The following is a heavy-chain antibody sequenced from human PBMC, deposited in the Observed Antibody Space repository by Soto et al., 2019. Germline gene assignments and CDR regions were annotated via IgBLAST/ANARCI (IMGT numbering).Heavy chain of an antibody. CDR2: IIPIFGTA. Sequence: GASVKVSCKASGGTFSSYAISWVRQAPGQGLEWMGGIIPIFGTANYAQKFQGRVTITADESTSTAYMELSSLRSEDTAVYYCARIYDFWSGYYQTNDQYGMDVWGQGTTVTVSS. CDR3: ARIYDFWSGYYQTNDQYGMDV. CDR1: GGTFSSYA. V-gene: IGHV1-69*13. J-gene: IGHJ6*02. D-gene: IGHD3-3*01.